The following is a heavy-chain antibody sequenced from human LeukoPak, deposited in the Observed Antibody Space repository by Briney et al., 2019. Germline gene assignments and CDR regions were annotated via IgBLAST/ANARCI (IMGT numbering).Heavy chain of an antibody. CDR1: GGSISSGGYS. V-gene: IGHV4-30-2*01. J-gene: IGHJ4*02. D-gene: IGHD3-10*01. Sequence: SETLSLTCAVSGGSISSGGYSWSWIRQPPGKGLEWIGYTYHSGSTYYNPSLKSRVTISVDRSKNQFSLKLSSVTAADTAVYYCARGSYYGSGSYYYFDYWGQGTLVTVSS. CDR3: ARGSYYGSGSYYYFDY. CDR2: TYHSGST.